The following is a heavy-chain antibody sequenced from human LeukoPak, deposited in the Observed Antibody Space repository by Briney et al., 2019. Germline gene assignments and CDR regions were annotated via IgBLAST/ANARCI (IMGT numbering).Heavy chain of an antibody. D-gene: IGHD4-17*01. J-gene: IGHJ4*02. Sequence: SETLSLTCTVSGGSISSYYWRWIRQPAGEGLEWIERLHTSGSTHYNPSLKSRVTMSVDTSKNQFSLKLSSVTAADTAVYYCARDFGYGDYFFDDWGQGTLVTVSS. CDR3: ARDFGYGDYFFDD. CDR1: GGSISSYY. V-gene: IGHV4-4*07. CDR2: LHTSGST.